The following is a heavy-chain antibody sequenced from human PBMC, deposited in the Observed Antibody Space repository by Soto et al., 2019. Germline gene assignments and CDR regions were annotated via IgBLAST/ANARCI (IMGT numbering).Heavy chain of an antibody. CDR1: GFSLSSYG. CDR2: SSFDGSDA. J-gene: IGHJ4*02. CDR3: VRELGFSSTWPAY. V-gene: IGHV3-30*19. D-gene: IGHD2-2*01. Sequence: QVQLVESGGGVVQPGRSLRLSCAASGFSLSSYGMHWVRQAPGKGLEWVAGSSFDGSDAHYADSVKGRFTISRDSSTLYLQMNSLRGDDTATYFCVRELGFSSTWPAYWGQGTLVTVSS.